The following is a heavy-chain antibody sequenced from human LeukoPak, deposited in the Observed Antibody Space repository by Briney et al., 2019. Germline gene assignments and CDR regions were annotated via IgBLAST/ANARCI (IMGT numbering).Heavy chain of an antibody. CDR2: ISGSGGST. J-gene: IGHJ4*02. V-gene: IGHV3-23*01. D-gene: IGHD6-13*01. CDR1: GFTFSSYA. CDR3: ARTGGIAAAGTSRRYFDY. Sequence: GGSLRLSCAASGFTFSSYAMSWVRQAPGKGLEWVSAISGSGGSTYYADSVKGRFTISRDNSKNTLYLQMNSLRAEDTAVYYCARTGGIAAAGTSRRYFDYWGQGTLVTVSS.